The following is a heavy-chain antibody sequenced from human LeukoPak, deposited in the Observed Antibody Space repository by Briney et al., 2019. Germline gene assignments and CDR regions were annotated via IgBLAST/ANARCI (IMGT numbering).Heavy chain of an antibody. D-gene: IGHD4-23*01. V-gene: IGHV3-48*04. CDR2: ISTSTSTI. Sequence: PGGSLRLSCTASGFSFSRYSMNWVRQAPGKGLEWVSYISTSTSTIYYAHSVKGRFTISRDNAKNSLYLQMNSLRAEDTAVYYCARDRNYGGKSHFLLGYWGQGTLVTVSS. CDR3: ARDRNYGGKSHFLLGY. CDR1: GFSFSRYS. J-gene: IGHJ4*02.